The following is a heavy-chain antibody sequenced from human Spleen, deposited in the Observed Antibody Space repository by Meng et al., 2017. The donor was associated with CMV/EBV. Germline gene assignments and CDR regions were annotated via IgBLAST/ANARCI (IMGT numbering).Heavy chain of an antibody. CDR3: ARGGQWRIRWPTDY. CDR2: INHSGST. D-gene: IGHD6-19*01. CDR1: GGSFSGYY. Sequence: QVQLEPGGAGLLKPSETLSLPCAVYGGSFSGYYWSWIRQPPGKGLEWIGEINHSGSTNYNPSLKSRVTISVDTSKNQFSLKLSSVTAADTAVYYCARGGQWRIRWPTDYWGQGTLVTVSS. V-gene: IGHV4-34*01. J-gene: IGHJ4*02.